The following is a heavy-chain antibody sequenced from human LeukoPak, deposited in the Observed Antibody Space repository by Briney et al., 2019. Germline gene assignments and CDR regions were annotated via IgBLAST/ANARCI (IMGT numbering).Heavy chain of an antibody. V-gene: IGHV4-34*01. CDR3: ARGRYGGSYNFDY. CDR1: GGSFSGYY. Sequence: SETLSLTCAVYGGSFSGYYWSWIRQPPGKGLEWIGEINHSGSTNYNPSLKSRVTISVDTSKNQFSLKLSSVTAADTAVYYCARGRYGGSYNFDYWGQGTLVTVSS. J-gene: IGHJ4*02. D-gene: IGHD1-26*01. CDR2: INHSGST.